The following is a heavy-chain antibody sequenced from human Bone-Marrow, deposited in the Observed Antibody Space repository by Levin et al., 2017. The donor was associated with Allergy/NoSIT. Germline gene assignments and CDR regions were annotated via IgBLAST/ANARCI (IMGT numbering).Heavy chain of an antibody. CDR2: MNPNSGNT. D-gene: IGHD6-13*01. J-gene: IGHJ4*02. Sequence: GESLKISCKASGYTFTSYDINWVRQATGQGLEWMGWMNPNSGNTGYAQKFQGRVTMTRNTSISTAYMELSSLRSEDTAVYYCARGIREAAQYYFDYWGQGTLVTVSS. V-gene: IGHV1-8*01. CDR1: GYTFTSYD. CDR3: ARGIREAAQYYFDY.